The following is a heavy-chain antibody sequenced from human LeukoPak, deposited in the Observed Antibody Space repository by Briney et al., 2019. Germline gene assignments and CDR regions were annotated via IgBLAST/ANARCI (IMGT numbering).Heavy chain of an antibody. J-gene: IGHJ5*02. CDR3: ARGITIFGVVYKGFDP. CDR1: GYTFTGYY. Sequence: GASVKVSCKASGYTFTGYYMHWVRQAPGQGLEWMGWINPNSGGTNYAQKFQGRVTMTRDTSISTAYMELSRLRSDDTAVYYCARGITIFGVVYKGFDPWGQGTLVTVSS. CDR2: INPNSGGT. V-gene: IGHV1-2*02. D-gene: IGHD3-3*01.